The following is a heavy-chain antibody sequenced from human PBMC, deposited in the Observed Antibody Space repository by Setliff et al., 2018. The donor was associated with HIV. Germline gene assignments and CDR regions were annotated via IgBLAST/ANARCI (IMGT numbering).Heavy chain of an antibody. D-gene: IGHD3-22*01. V-gene: IGHV1-18*01. CDR3: AKCSEMLGTPATSSGYYCGWFDP. CDR1: GYTFTRYG. J-gene: IGHJ5*02. Sequence: GASVKVSCKASGYTFTRYGISWVRQAPGQGLEWMGWISGCNGNTKYVQKLQGRVTMTTDTSTRTAYMEMRGLRSDDTAVYYCAKCSEMLGTPATSSGYYCGWFDPWGQGTLVTVSS. CDR2: ISGCNGNT.